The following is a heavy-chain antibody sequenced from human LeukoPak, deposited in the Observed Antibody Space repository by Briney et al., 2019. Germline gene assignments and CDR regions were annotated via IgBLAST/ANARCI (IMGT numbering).Heavy chain of an antibody. Sequence: GGSLRLSCAASGFTFSSYGMHWVRQAPGKGLEWVAFIRYDGSNKYYADSVKGRFTISRDNSKDTLYLQMNSLGAADRAVYYCAKDGGGYCNNSSCWGQGTLVTVSS. D-gene: IGHD2-2*01. V-gene: IGHV3-30*02. CDR1: GFTFSSYG. J-gene: IGHJ4*02. CDR3: AKDGGGYCNNSSC. CDR2: IRYDGSNK.